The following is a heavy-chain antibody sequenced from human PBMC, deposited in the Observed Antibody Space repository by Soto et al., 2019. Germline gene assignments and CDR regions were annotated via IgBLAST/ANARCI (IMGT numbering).Heavy chain of an antibody. V-gene: IGHV1-2*04. Sequence: QVQLVQSGAEVKKPGASVKVSCKASGYTFTGYYMHWVRQAPGQGLEWMGWINPNSGGTNYAQKFQGWVTMTRDTTISTACMELSRLRSDDTAVYYCARGGVFYCSGGRCYSWFDPWGQRTLVTVSS. CDR1: GYTFTGYY. D-gene: IGHD2-15*01. CDR3: ARGGVFYCSGGRCYSWFDP. J-gene: IGHJ5*02. CDR2: INPNSGGT.